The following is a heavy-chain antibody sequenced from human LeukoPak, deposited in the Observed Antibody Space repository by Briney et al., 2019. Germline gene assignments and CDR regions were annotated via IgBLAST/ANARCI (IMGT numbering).Heavy chain of an antibody. D-gene: IGHD5-18*01. J-gene: IGHJ4*02. Sequence: GGSLRLSCAASGFTFSSYAMSWVSQAPGKGLEWVSAISGSGGSTYYADSVKGRFTISRDNSKDTLYLQMNSLRAEDTAVYYCAKWDTRTYYFDYWGQGTLVTVSS. CDR3: AKWDTRTYYFDY. CDR1: GFTFSSYA. V-gene: IGHV3-23*01. CDR2: ISGSGGST.